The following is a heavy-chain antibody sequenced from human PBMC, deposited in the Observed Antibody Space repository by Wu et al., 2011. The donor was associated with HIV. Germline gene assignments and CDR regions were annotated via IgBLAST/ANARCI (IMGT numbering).Heavy chain of an antibody. Sequence: QVQLVQSGAEVKKPGSSVKASCKASGGTFSSYAISWVRQAPGQGLEWMGGIIPIFGTVNYAEKFQGRVTITADTSTDTSYMELSSLRSEDTAVYHCATKLGQRAAFDIWGQGTIIAVSS. CDR2: IIPIFGTV. V-gene: IGHV1-69*06. D-gene: IGHD1/OR15-1a*01. CDR1: GGTFSSYA. J-gene: IGHJ3*02. CDR3: ATKLGQRAAFDI.